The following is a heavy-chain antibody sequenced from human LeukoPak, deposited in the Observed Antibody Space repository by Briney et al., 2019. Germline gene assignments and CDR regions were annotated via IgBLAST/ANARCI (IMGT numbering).Heavy chain of an antibody. V-gene: IGHV3-49*04. CDR2: IRSKAYGGTT. Sequence: GGSLRLSCTASGFTFGDYAMSWVRQAPGKGLEWVGFIRSKAYGGTTEYAASVKGRFTISRDDSKSIAYLRMNSLKTEDTAVYYCTREKVAGPKYYYYGMDVWGQGTTVTVSS. CDR3: TREKVAGPKYYYYGMDV. J-gene: IGHJ6*02. D-gene: IGHD6-19*01. CDR1: GFTFGDYA.